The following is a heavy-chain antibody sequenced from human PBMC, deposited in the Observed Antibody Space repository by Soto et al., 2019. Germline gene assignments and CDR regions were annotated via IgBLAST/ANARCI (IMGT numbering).Heavy chain of an antibody. Sequence: SVKVSCKSSGGTFSSYTISWVRQAPGQGLEWMGRIIPILGIANYAQKFQGRVTITADKSTSTAYMELSSLRSEDTAVYYCAKRRVNGLEDYWGQGTLVTVSS. J-gene: IGHJ4*02. CDR1: GGTFSSYT. V-gene: IGHV1-69*02. D-gene: IGHD3-22*01. CDR3: AKRRVNGLEDY. CDR2: IIPILGIA.